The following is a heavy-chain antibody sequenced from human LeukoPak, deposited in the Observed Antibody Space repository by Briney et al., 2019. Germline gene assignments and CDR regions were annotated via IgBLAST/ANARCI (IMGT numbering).Heavy chain of an antibody. CDR1: GFTFSSYS. D-gene: IGHD6-6*01. V-gene: IGHV3-21*04. CDR2: ISSSSSYI. J-gene: IGHJ4*02. CDR3: AKGLMAARPHYFDY. Sequence: GGSLRLSCAASGFTFSSYSMNWVRQAPGKGLEWVSSISSSSSYIYYADSMKGRFTISRDNSKNTLYLQMSSLRADDTAVYYCAKGLMAARPHYFDYWGQGTLVTVSS.